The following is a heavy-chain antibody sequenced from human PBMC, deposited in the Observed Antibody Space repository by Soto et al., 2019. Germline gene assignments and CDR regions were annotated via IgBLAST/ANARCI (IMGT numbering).Heavy chain of an antibody. J-gene: IGHJ4*02. Sequence: GGSLRLSCATSGFTFSSYSLSWVRQAPGRGLEWVSSISGSGGSTYYADSVKGRFTISRDISKNTLYLQMNSLRAEDTAVYYCAKVKGILTGYYEYYFDYWGQGTLVTVSS. D-gene: IGHD3-9*01. CDR1: GFTFSSYS. CDR2: ISGSGGST. V-gene: IGHV3-23*01. CDR3: AKVKGILTGYYEYYFDY.